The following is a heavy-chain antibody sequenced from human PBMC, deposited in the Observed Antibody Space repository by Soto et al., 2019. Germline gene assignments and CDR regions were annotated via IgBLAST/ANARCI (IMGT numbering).Heavy chain of an antibody. CDR2: IYYTGKP. CDR3: SRQVERFCSGGSCRPFDS. Sequence: SETLSLTCTVSGGSINNADYFWGWIRQSPERGLEWIGSIYYTGKPYHNPSLKSRVTISIDTSKNQFFLILSSVAAAETGPYYCSRQVERFCSGGSCRPFDSWGQGTLVTVSS. J-gene: IGHJ4*02. D-gene: IGHD2-15*01. CDR1: GGSINNADYF. V-gene: IGHV4-39*01.